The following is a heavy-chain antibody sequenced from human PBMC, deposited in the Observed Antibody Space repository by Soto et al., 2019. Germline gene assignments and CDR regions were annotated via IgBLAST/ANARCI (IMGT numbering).Heavy chain of an antibody. V-gene: IGHV3-30*18. D-gene: IGHD4-4*01. CDR3: AKDTDYYGMDV. J-gene: IGHJ6*02. CDR1: GFTFSSYG. CDR2: ISYDGSNK. Sequence: LRLSCAASGFTFSSYGMHWVRQAPGKGLEWVAVISYDGSNKYYADSVKGRFTISRDNSKNTPYLQMNSLRAEDTAVYYCAKDTDYYGMDVWGQGTTVTVSS.